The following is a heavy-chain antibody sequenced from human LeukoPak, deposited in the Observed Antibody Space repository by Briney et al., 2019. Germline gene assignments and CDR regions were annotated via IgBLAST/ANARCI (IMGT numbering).Heavy chain of an antibody. CDR2: IYHSGST. Sequence: SRTLSLTCAVSGGSISSSNWWSWVRQPPGKGLEWIGEIYHSGSTNYNPSLKSRVTISVDKSKNQFSLKLNSVTAADTAVYYRASIVSRSNWFDPWGQGTLVTVSS. CDR1: GGSISSSNW. V-gene: IGHV4-4*02. CDR3: ASIVSRSNWFDP. D-gene: IGHD5/OR15-5a*01. J-gene: IGHJ5*02.